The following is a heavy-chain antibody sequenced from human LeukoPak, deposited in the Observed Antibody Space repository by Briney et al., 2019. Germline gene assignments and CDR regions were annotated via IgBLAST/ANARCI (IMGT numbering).Heavy chain of an antibody. CDR1: GFTFTSYG. V-gene: IGHV3-48*04. CDR2: ISSSGSTI. J-gene: IGHJ4*02. D-gene: IGHD6-13*01. CDR3: ATDGGPGYSSSWYLY. Sequence: GGSLRLSCVVSGFTFTSYGVHWVRQAPGKGLEWVSYISSSGSTIYYADSVKGRFTISRDNAKNSLYLQMNSLRAEDTAVYYCATDGGPGYSSSWYLYWGQGTLVTVSS.